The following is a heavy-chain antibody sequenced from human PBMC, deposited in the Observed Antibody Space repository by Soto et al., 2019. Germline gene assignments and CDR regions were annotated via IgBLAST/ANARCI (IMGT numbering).Heavy chain of an antibody. J-gene: IGHJ4*02. CDR3: VPKGGGDRILDY. Sequence: QITLKESGPALVKPTQTLTLTCTFSGFSLSTSGVGVGWIRQPPGEALEWLALIYWDDYKHFSPSLESRLTITKDTSKNQVVLTMTNMGPVDTATYYCVPKGGGDRILDYWGQGTLVTVSS. D-gene: IGHD3-16*01. CDR1: GFSLSTSGVG. V-gene: IGHV2-5*02. CDR2: IYWDDYK.